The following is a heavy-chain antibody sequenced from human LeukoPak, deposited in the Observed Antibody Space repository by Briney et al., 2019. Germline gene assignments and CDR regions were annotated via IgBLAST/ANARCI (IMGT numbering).Heavy chain of an antibody. D-gene: IGHD6-19*01. J-gene: IGHJ5*02. CDR1: GFTVSSNY. CDR2: IYSGGST. Sequence: PGGSLRLSCAASGFTVSSNYMSWVRQAPGKGLEWVSVIYSGGSTYYADSVKGRFTISRDNSKSTLYLQMNSLRVEDTAVYYCARGYSSGWYNWFDPWGQGTLVTVSS. CDR3: ARGYSSGWYNWFDP. V-gene: IGHV3-66*01.